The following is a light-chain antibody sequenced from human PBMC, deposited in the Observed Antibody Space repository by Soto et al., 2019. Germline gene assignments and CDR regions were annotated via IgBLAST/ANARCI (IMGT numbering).Light chain of an antibody. CDR3: ISYTTSSTSYV. Sequence: QSALTQPASVSGSPGQSITISCTGTSSDVGNYNLVSWYQQHSGKAPKLMIFEVSNRPSGVSNRFSGSKSGNTASLTISGLQAEDEADYYCISYTTSSTSYVFGTGTKLTVL. CDR1: SSDVGNYNL. CDR2: EVS. J-gene: IGLJ1*01. V-gene: IGLV2-14*02.